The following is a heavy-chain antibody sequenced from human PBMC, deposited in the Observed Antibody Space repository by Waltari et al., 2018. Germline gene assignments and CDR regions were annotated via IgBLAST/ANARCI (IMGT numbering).Heavy chain of an antibody. Sequence: QGPGKGLDYVSAIDSTGGSTSYADSVKGRFTISRDNSKNTVYLQMSSLRAEDTAVYFCVKGRSSSGRFDYWGQGILVTVSS. V-gene: IGHV3-64D*06. J-gene: IGHJ4*02. CDR2: IDSTGGST. CDR3: VKGRSSSGRFDY. D-gene: IGHD6-19*01.